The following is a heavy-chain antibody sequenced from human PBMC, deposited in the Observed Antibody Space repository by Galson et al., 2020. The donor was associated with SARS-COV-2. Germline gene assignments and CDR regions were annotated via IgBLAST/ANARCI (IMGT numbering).Heavy chain of an antibody. Sequence: GGSLRLPCAASGFTFSNYRMDWVRLAPGKGLEWVSSITDGSRFRDYADSVKGRFTVSRDNAKNSVYLQMNSLRAEDTAIYYCARGHLYCGGDCYDYWGQGTLVTVSS. CDR3: ARGHLYCGGDCYDY. V-gene: IGHV3-21*01. J-gene: IGHJ4*02. CDR1: GFTFSNYR. D-gene: IGHD2-21*01. CDR2: ITDGSRFR.